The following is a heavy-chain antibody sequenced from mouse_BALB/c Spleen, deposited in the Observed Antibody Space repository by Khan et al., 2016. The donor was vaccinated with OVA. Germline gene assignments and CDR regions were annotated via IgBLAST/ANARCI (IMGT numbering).Heavy chain of an antibody. CDR3: ARAGWDVFAY. CDR1: GYTFTDYV. J-gene: IGHJ3*01. D-gene: IGHD4-1*01. Sequence: QVQLQQSGPDLVKPGASVKMSCKASGYTFTDYVMNWVKQRTGQGLEWIGQIYPGSDSTYYNEKFKGKATLTADRSSSTAYMQRSSLTSEDSAVYFCARAGWDVFAYWGQGTLVTVSA. V-gene: IGHV1-77*01. CDR2: IYPGSDST.